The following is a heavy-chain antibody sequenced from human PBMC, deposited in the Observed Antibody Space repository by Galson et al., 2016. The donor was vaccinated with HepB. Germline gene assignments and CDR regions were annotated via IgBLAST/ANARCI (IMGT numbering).Heavy chain of an antibody. CDR1: GYIFSSYT. D-gene: IGHD1-1*01. J-gene: IGHJ4*02. V-gene: IGHV1-3*01. CDR2: INAGNGNT. CDR3: ARPGQQLARHLAY. Sequence: SVKVSCKASGYIFSSYTIYWVRQAPGQRLEWMGWINAGNGNTKSSQKFQGRVTLTTDTAATTAYLELSSLKSEDTAVYYCARPGQQLARHLAYWGQGTLVTVSS.